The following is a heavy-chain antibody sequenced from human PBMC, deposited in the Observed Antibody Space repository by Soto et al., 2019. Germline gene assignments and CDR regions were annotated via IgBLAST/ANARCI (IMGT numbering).Heavy chain of an antibody. J-gene: IGHJ4*02. CDR2: IHHGGTA. CDR3: ARVAYSGFEYVIDS. CDR1: GASISSGDYS. V-gene: IGHV4-30-2*01. D-gene: IGHD5-12*01. Sequence: QMQLQESAAGPLKPSPTLSLTGAFAGASISSGDYSWGWVLQPPVKRMERMGHIHHGGTAYYKASLKSRVTYAHDGYKNLFSLSLNAVTAAYMAMSCRARVAYSGFEYVIDSWGEGTLVTVSS.